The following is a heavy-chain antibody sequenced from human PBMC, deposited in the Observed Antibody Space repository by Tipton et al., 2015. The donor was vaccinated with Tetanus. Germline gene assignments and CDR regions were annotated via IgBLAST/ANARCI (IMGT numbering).Heavy chain of an antibody. Sequence: SLRLSCEASGFTLSRYWTHWVRQTPGTGLVWVSRIDSDGSGTTYADSVKGRFTISRDNAKNTLYLQMNSLRAEDTAVYYCVRVLKGAKCSRSSCYGYGMDVWGQGTTVTVSS. J-gene: IGHJ6*02. CDR1: GFTLSRYW. V-gene: IGHV3-74*01. D-gene: IGHD2-2*01. CDR2: IDSDGSGT. CDR3: VRVLKGAKCSRSSCYGYGMDV.